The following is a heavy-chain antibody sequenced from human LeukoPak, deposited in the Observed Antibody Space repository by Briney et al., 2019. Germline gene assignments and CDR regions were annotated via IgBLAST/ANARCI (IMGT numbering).Heavy chain of an antibody. CDR2: ISYDGSNK. Sequence: GRSLRLSCAVSGFTFGHYGMHWVRQAPGKGLEWVAVISYDGSNKYYADSVKGRFTISRDNSKNTLYLQMNSLRVEDTAIYYCVKLGDSGSSVYNWFDSWGQGTLVTVSS. V-gene: IGHV3-30*18. CDR3: VKLGDSGSSVYNWFDS. J-gene: IGHJ5*01. D-gene: IGHD1-26*01. CDR1: GFTFGHYG.